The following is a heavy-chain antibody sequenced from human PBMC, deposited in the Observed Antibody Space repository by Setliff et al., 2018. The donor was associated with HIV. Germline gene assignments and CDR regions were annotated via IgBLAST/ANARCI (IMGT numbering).Heavy chain of an antibody. CDR1: GGSVGSSSYY. Sequence: PSETLSLTCTVSGGSVGSSSYYWAWIRQPPGKGLEWIGSVYYTGSIKYNPSLESRVTISIDTSENQFSLRLTSVTAADTAVYYCARDDSTVLVPAIMRGDGFDFWGQGAMVTVSS. CDR2: VYYTGSI. V-gene: IGHV4-39*07. CDR3: ARDDSTVLVPAIMRGDGFDF. J-gene: IGHJ3*01. D-gene: IGHD2-2*01.